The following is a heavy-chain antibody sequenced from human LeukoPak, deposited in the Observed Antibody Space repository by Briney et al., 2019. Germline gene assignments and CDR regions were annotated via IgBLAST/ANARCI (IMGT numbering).Heavy chain of an antibody. J-gene: IGHJ4*02. Sequence: GASVKVSCKASGYTFAGYYMHWVRQAPGQGLEWVGLVNPNNGDTKYAKKFQGRVTMTRDTSVSTAYMELSRLRSDDTAVYYCARDSRVTNGDYWGQGTLVTVSS. V-gene: IGHV1-2*02. D-gene: IGHD3-10*01. CDR2: VNPNNGDT. CDR3: ARDSRVTNGDY. CDR1: GYTFAGYY.